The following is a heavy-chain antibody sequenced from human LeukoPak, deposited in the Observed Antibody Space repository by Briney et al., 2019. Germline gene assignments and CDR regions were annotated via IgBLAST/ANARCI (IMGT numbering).Heavy chain of an antibody. D-gene: IGHD3-10*01. CDR1: GGTFSSYA. CDR2: IIPILGIA. V-gene: IGHV1-69*04. J-gene: IGHJ4*02. CDR3: ARGFAGIKTLDY. Sequence: WDSVKVSCKASGGTFSSYAISWVRQAPGQGLEWMGRIIPILGIANYAQKFQGRGTITADKSTSTACMELSRLRSEDRAVYYRARGFAGIKTLDYWGQGTLVTVSS.